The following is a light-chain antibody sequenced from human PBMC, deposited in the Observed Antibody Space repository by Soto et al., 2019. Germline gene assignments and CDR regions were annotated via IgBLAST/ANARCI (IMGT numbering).Light chain of an antibody. CDR2: GAS. CDR3: QQSHGIPYT. J-gene: IGKJ2*01. CDR1: QSVSSSY. V-gene: IGKV3-20*01. Sequence: EIVLTQSPGTLSLSPGERATLSCRASQSVSSSYLAWYQQKPGQAPRLLIYGASSRATGIPDRFSGSGSGTDFTLTISRLEPEDFATYYCQQSHGIPYTFGQGTKLESK.